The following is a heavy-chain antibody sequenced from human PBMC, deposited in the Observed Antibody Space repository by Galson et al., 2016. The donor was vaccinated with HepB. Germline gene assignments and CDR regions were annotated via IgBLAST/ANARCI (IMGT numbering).Heavy chain of an antibody. V-gene: IGHV1-3*01. CDR2: INGGYGDT. J-gene: IGHJ3*02. D-gene: IGHD4-11*01. Sequence: SVKVSCKASGYTFTSHAIHWVRQAPGQGLEWMGWINGGYGDTKYSQKFQDRVTITRDRSATTAYMEVTSLRFADTAVYYCAGGPHDYTNILDAFDIWGQGTVVTVSS. CDR1: GYTFTSHA. CDR3: AGGPHDYTNILDAFDI.